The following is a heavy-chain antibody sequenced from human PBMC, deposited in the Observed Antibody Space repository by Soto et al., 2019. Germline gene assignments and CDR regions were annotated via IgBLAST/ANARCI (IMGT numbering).Heavy chain of an antibody. CDR1: GYTFTSYA. J-gene: IGHJ6*02. CDR2: INAGNGNT. V-gene: IGHV1-3*01. CDR3: ARGYCSSTSCSPYYYYGMDV. D-gene: IGHD2-2*01. Sequence: QVQLVQSGAEVKKPGASVKVSCKASGYTFTSYAMHWVRQAPGQRLEWMGWINAGNGNTKYSQKFQGRVTITRDTSASTAYMELSSLRSEDTAVYYCARGYCSSTSCSPYYYYGMDVWGQGTTVTVSS.